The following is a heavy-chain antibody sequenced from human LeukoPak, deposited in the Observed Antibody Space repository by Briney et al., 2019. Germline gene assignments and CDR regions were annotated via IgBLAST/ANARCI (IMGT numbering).Heavy chain of an antibody. CDR3: ARDLVTTGGMDV. CDR1: GYTFTSYY. J-gene: IGHJ6*02. V-gene: IGHV1-46*01. Sequence: ASVKVSCKASGYTFTSYYMHWVRQAPGQGLEWMGISNPSGGSTSYAQKFQGRVTMTRDTSTSTVYMELSSLRSEDTAVYYCARDLVTTGGMDVWGQGTTVTVSS. CDR2: SNPSGGST. D-gene: IGHD4-17*01.